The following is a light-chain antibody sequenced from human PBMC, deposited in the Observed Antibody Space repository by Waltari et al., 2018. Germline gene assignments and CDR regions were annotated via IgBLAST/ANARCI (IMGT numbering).Light chain of an antibody. J-gene: IGKJ2*01. CDR3: HNYYNIPHI. Sequence: DLVMTQSPDSLAVSLGERATINCKSSQRVFFSATNKNYLAWYQQRPGQPPKLLIYWASTRESGVPERFSGSGSATDFTLTISSLQAEDVAVYYCHNYYNIPHIFGQGTKVEIK. CDR1: QRVFFSATNKNY. V-gene: IGKV4-1*01. CDR2: WAS.